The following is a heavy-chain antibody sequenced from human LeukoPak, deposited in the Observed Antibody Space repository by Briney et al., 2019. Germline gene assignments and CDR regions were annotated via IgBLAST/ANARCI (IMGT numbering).Heavy chain of an antibody. V-gene: IGHV3-23*01. J-gene: IGHJ4*02. CDR2: IXGSGGST. D-gene: IGHD3-3*01. CDR1: GFTFSSYA. Sequence: GXXRLSXAASGFTFSSYAMSWVRQAPGKGLEWVXXIXGSGGSTYYADSVKGRFTISRDNSKNTLYLQMNSLRAEDTAVYYCAKGPTSFYYDFWSGYQNWGQGTLVTVSS. CDR3: AKGPTSFYYDFWSGYQN.